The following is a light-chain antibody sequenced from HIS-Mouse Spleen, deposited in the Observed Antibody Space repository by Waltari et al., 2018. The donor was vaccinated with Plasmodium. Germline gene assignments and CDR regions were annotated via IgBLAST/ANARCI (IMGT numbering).Light chain of an antibody. CDR3: QQSYSTWT. V-gene: IGKV1-39*01. Sequence: DIQITQSPSSLSASVGDRVTITCRASQSISSYLNWYQQKPGKAPKLLIYAASSVQSGVPSRFSGSGSGTDFTLTISSLQPEDFATYYCQQSYSTWTFGQGTKVEIK. CDR1: QSISSY. J-gene: IGKJ1*01. CDR2: AAS.